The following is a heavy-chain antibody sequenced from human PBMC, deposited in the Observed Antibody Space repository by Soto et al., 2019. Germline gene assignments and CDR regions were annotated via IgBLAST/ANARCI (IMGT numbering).Heavy chain of an antibody. Sequence: QVQLQQWGAGLLKPSETLSLTCAVYGGSFSGYYWSWIRQPQGKGLEWIGEINHSGSNNYNPSLKRRVNISVDPSKNQFPLQLSSVTAADTAVYYCAGTSITMVRGAGYYYGMDVRGQGTTVTVSS. CDR1: GGSFSGYY. J-gene: IGHJ6*02. CDR2: INHSGSN. CDR3: AGTSITMVRGAGYYYGMDV. V-gene: IGHV4-34*01. D-gene: IGHD3-10*01.